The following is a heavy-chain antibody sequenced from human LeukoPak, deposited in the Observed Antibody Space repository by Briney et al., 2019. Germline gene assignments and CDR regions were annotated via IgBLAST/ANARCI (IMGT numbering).Heavy chain of an antibody. V-gene: IGHV3-23*01. J-gene: IGHJ4*02. Sequence: DPGGSLRLSCEASGFTFSTFAMIWVRQPPGKGLGWGSSIFPSGGEIHYADCVRGRFTISRDNSKSTLSLQMNSLRAEDTAIYYCATYRQVLLPFESWGQGTLVTVSS. D-gene: IGHD2-8*02. CDR1: GFTFSTFA. CDR2: IFPSGGEI. CDR3: ATYRQVLLPFES.